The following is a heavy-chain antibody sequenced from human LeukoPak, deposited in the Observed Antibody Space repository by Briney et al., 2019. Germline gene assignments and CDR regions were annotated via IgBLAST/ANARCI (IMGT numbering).Heavy chain of an antibody. CDR3: AKDRCSSTSCYLFDY. CDR1: GFTFTSYA. V-gene: IGHV3-23*01. Sequence: GGSLRLACAASGFTFTSYAMTWVRQAPGKGLEWVSGIRGGGETFYADSVKGRFTISRDNSKNTLFLQMNSLRAEDTAVYYCAKDRCSSTSCYLFDYWGQGTVVTLSS. CDR2: IRGGGET. D-gene: IGHD2-2*01. J-gene: IGHJ4*02.